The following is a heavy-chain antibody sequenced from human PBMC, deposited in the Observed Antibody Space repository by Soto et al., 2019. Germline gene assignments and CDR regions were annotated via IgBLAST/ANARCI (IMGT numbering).Heavy chain of an antibody. J-gene: IGHJ6*03. CDR1: GGSVSSYH. Sequence: PSETLSLTCTVSGGSVSSYHWTWIRQSPGKGLEWIGYIYYNGSTDYNPSLKSRLTVSVSTSKRQFSLRLTSVTAADTAVYYCAREFFWRSSSSPTYYYYLDVWGKGTTVTVSS. CDR3: AREFFWRSSSSPTYYYYLDV. D-gene: IGHD6-6*01. CDR2: IYYNGST. V-gene: IGHV4-59*02.